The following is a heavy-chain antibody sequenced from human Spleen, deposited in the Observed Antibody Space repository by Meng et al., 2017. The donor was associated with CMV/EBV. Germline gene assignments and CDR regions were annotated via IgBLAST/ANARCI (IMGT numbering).Heavy chain of an antibody. Sequence: GESLKISCAASGFTFTPYTMHWVRQAPGKGLEWVAIISYDGTNKNYADSVKGRFTIFRDNSKDTLYLRMNNVRAEDTAVYYCVREGYCSSTTCSTYYHYGMDVWGQGTAVTVSS. CDR2: ISYDGTNK. CDR3: VREGYCSSTTCSTYYHYGMDV. CDR1: GFTFTPYT. D-gene: IGHD2-2*01. J-gene: IGHJ6*02. V-gene: IGHV3-30*14.